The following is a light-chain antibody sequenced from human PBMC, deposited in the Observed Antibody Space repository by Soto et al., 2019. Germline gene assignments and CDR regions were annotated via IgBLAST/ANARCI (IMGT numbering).Light chain of an antibody. CDR1: QSISSR. CDR3: QRANSFPGT. Sequence: DIQMTQSPATVSSSLGDRATLTCRASQSISSRLAWYQQKQGQAPTLLIYAASSWESGVPSRFSGSGSGTDFTLTISRLQPEDFATYYCQRANSFPGTFGPGTTLDIK. V-gene: IGKV1-12*01. CDR2: AAS. J-gene: IGKJ3*01.